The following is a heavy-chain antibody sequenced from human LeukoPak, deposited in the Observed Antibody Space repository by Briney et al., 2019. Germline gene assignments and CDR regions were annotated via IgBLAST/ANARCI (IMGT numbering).Heavy chain of an antibody. J-gene: IGHJ3*02. V-gene: IGHV1-18*01. CDR2: ISAYNGNT. Sequence: ASVKVSCKASGYTFTSYGISWVRQAPGQGLEWMGWISAYNGNTNYAQKLQGRVTMTTDTSTSTAYMELRSLRSDDTAVYCCATVYSSSSGGAFDIWGQGTMVTVSS. D-gene: IGHD6-13*01. CDR1: GYTFTSYG. CDR3: ATVYSSSSGGAFDI.